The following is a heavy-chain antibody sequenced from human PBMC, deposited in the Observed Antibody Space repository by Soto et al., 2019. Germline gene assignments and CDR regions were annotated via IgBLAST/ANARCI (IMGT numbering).Heavy chain of an antibody. D-gene: IGHD2-2*03. CDR1: GYSFTNYW. V-gene: IGHV5-51*01. J-gene: IGHJ6*02. Sequence: GESLKISCKGSGYSFTNYWIAWVRQKPGEGLEWMGIAFPGDSDTRYSPSFQGQVTISADKSISTAYLQWNSLKASDTAMYYCARHGYCSRTRCSQVDYYGMDVWGQGTTVTVSS. CDR3: ARHGYCSRTRCSQVDYYGMDV. CDR2: AFPGDSDT.